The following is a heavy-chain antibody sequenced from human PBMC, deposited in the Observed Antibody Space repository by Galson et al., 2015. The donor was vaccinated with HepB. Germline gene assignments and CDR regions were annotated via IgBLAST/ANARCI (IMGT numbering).Heavy chain of an antibody. CDR2: INSDGSTT. D-gene: IGHD4-23*01. CDR3: TSTMVTQFDY. J-gene: IGHJ4*02. Sequence: SLRLSCAASGFTFSNYWMHWVRQTPGKGLVWVSRINSDGSTTGYADSVKGRFTISRDNAKNTLYLQMNSLTVEDTAMYYCTSTMVTQFDYWGQGALVTVYS. CDR1: GFTFSNYW. V-gene: IGHV3-74*01.